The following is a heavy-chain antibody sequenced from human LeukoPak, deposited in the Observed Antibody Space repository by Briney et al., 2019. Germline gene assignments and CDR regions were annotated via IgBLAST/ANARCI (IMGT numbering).Heavy chain of an antibody. V-gene: IGHV3-30*03. CDR3: ALGEGTS. Sequence: GGSLRLSCAASGFTFSSYGMHWVRQAPGKGLEWVAVISYDGSNKYYADSVKGRFTISRDNSKNTLYLQMNSLRAEDTAVYYCALGEGTSWGQGTLVTVSS. CDR1: GFTFSSYG. D-gene: IGHD3-3*01. J-gene: IGHJ4*02. CDR2: ISYDGSNK.